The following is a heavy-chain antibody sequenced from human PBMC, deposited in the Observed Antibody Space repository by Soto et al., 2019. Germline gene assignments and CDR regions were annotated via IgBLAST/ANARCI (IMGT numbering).Heavy chain of an antibody. D-gene: IGHD2-2*01. Sequence: ASVKVSCKASGYTFTSYGISWVRQAPGQGLEWMGWISAYNGNTNYAQKLQGRVTMTTDTSTSTAYMELRSLRSDDTAVYYCARGSQKCSSTSCYFWMDWFDPWGQGTLVTVSS. V-gene: IGHV1-18*01. CDR2: ISAYNGNT. CDR3: ARGSQKCSSTSCYFWMDWFDP. CDR1: GYTFTSYG. J-gene: IGHJ5*02.